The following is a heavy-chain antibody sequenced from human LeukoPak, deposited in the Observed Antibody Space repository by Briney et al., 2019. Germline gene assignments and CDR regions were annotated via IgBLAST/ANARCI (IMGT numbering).Heavy chain of an antibody. CDR3: AGGTYNSAGTFDY. Sequence: PGGSLRLSCAASGFTFSSHSMSWVRQAPGKGLEWVSYISTSSNYIYYADSVKGRFTISRDNAKNSLYLQMNSLRVEDTAVYYCAGGTYNSAGTFDYWGQGTLVTVSS. CDR2: ISTSSNYI. V-gene: IGHV3-21*01. D-gene: IGHD2-15*01. CDR1: GFTFSSHS. J-gene: IGHJ4*02.